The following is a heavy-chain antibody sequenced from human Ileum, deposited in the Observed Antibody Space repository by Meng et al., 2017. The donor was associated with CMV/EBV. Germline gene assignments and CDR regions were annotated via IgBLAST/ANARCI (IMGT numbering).Heavy chain of an antibody. Sequence: GESLKISCAASGFTFGDYAMSWVRQAPGKGLEWVGFIRSKAYGGTTEYAASVKGRFTISRDDSKSIAYLQMNSLKTEDTAVYYCTSLLGYCSSTSCYPPDYWGQGTLVNVSS. CDR3: TSLLGYCSSTSCYPPDY. CDR2: IRSKAYGGTT. V-gene: IGHV3-49*04. D-gene: IGHD2-2*01. J-gene: IGHJ4*02. CDR1: GFTFGDYA.